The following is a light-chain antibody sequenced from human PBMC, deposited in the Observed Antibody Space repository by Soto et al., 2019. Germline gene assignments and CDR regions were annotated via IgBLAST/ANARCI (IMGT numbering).Light chain of an antibody. CDR1: SSNIGTNY. J-gene: IGLJ1*01. V-gene: IGLV1-47*01. Sequence: QSVLTQPPSASGTHGQRVTIYCPGGSSNIGTNYVYWYQHLPGTAPKHLIYRNNLRPSGVPDRFSASKSGTSASLAISGFRSEDEADYFCAGWDDSLHGLLFGAGTKVTVL. CDR2: RNN. CDR3: AGWDDSLHGLL.